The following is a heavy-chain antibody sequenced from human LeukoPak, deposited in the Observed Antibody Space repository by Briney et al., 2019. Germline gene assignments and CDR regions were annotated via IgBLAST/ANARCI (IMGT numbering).Heavy chain of an antibody. D-gene: IGHD3-10*01. Sequence: ASVKVSCKASGYTFTSYYMHWVRQAPGQGLEWMGWINPNSGGTSYAQKFQGRVTMTRDTSISTAYMELSRLRSDDTDVYYCARDIWFGELTDAFDIWGQGTMVTVSS. CDR2: INPNSGGT. CDR3: ARDIWFGELTDAFDI. V-gene: IGHV1-2*02. CDR1: GYTFTSYY. J-gene: IGHJ3*02.